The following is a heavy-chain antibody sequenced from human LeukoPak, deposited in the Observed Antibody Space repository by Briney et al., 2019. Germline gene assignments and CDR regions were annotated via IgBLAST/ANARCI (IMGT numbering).Heavy chain of an antibody. CDR2: IKSDGST. J-gene: IGHJ1*01. D-gene: IGHD3-22*01. Sequence: GGSLRLSCAASGFIFSRHSMNWVRQAPGKGLVWVSRIKSDGSTNYADSVKGRFTISRDNAKNTLSLQMNSLRAEDTGVYYCARAPSEIGGYYPEYFRHWGQGTLVTVSS. CDR1: GFIFSRHS. V-gene: IGHV3-74*01. CDR3: ARAPSEIGGYYPEYFRH.